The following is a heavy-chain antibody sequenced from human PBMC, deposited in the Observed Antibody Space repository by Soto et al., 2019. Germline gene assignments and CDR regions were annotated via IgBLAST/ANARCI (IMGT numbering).Heavy chain of an antibody. CDR3: ASPYYYDSSGLKRANDAFDI. CDR2: IYPGDPDT. J-gene: IGHJ3*02. Sequence: PGESLKISCKGSGYSFTSYWIGWVRQMPGKGLEWMGIIYPGDPDTRYSPSFQGQVTISADKSISAAYLQWSSLKASDTAMYYCASPYYYDSSGLKRANDAFDIWGQGTMVTVSS. D-gene: IGHD3-22*01. CDR1: GYSFTSYW. V-gene: IGHV5-51*01.